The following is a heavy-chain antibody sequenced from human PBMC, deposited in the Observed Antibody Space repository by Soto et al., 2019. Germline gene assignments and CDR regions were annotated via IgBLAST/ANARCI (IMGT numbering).Heavy chain of an antibody. V-gene: IGHV5-10-1*01. CDR1: GYSFTTYW. J-gene: IGHJ4*02. CDR3: ARLPGYCSGDSCRIDY. CDR2: IDPTDSYT. Sequence: PGESLKISCQASGYSFTTYWSSWVRQMPGKGLECMGRIDPTDSYTDYGPSFEGHVTISVDTSKNQFSLKLSSVTAADTAVYFCARLPGYCSGDSCRIDYWGQGTLVTVSS. D-gene: IGHD2-15*01.